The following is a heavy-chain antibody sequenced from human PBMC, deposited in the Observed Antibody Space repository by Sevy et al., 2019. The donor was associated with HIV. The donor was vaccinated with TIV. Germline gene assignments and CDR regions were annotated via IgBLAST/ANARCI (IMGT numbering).Heavy chain of an antibody. J-gene: IGHJ3*02. Sequence: GGSLRLSCAASGFTFSYYAVTWVRQAPGKGLEWVSAISGSGDTTYYAESVKGRFTISRDNSRGTLYLQINSLRAEDTAIYFCAKEGYRLPGPDAIDIWGQGTMVTVSS. CDR3: AKEGYRLPGPDAIDI. CDR2: ISGSGDTT. CDR1: GFTFSYYA. D-gene: IGHD3-16*01. V-gene: IGHV3-23*01.